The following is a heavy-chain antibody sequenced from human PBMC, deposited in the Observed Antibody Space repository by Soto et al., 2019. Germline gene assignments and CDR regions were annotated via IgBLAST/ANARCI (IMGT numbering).Heavy chain of an antibody. CDR3: AREPSYYYDSSGYYGHFDY. V-gene: IGHV1-2*04. D-gene: IGHD3-22*01. Sequence: ASVKVSCKASGYTFTKYGISWVRQAPGQGLEWMGWINPNSGGTNYAQKFQGWVTMTRDTSISTAYMELSRLRSDDTAVYYCAREPSYYYDSSGYYGHFDYWGQGTLVTVSS. J-gene: IGHJ4*02. CDR2: INPNSGGT. CDR1: GYTFTKYG.